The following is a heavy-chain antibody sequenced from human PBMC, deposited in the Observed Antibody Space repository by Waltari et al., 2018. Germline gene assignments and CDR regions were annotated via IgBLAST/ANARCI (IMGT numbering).Heavy chain of an antibody. CDR2: INHSGST. Sequence: QVQLQQWGAGLLKPSETLSLTCAVYGGSFSGYYWSWIRQPPGKGLEGIGEINHSGSTNYNPPLKSRVPISVDTSKNHFSLKLSSVTAADTAVYNCARGRGYSYGYNYYYYYVMDVWGQGTTVTVSS. V-gene: IGHV4-34*01. CDR1: GGSFSGYY. CDR3: ARGRGYSYGYNYYYYYVMDV. D-gene: IGHD5-18*01. J-gene: IGHJ6*02.